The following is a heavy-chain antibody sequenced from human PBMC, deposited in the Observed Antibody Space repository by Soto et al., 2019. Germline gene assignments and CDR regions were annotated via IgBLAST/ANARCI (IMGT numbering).Heavy chain of an antibody. J-gene: IGHJ5*02. D-gene: IGHD3-10*01. V-gene: IGHV1-18*01. CDR2: ISAYNGNT. CDR3: AREHTMVRGVIITNWFDP. Sequence: QVQQVQSGAEVKKPGASVKVSCKASGYTFTSYGISWVRQAPGQGLEWMGWISAYNGNTNYAQKLQGRVTMTTDTSTSTAYMELRSLRSDDTAVYYCAREHTMVRGVIITNWFDPWGQGTLVTVSS. CDR1: GYTFTSYG.